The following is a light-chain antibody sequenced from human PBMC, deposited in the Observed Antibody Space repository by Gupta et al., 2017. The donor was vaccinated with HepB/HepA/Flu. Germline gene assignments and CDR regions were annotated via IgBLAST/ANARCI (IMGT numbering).Light chain of an antibody. CDR1: VSNIGGFNL. J-gene: IGLJ2*01. Sequence: QSTLTQPASVSGSPGKSVTISCTGAVSNIGGFNLVSWYQQPPGKAPRLMIYEVTKRPSGVSNRFSGSRSGNTASLTISGLQAEDEADYYCCSYGGSGTFVIFGGGTSLTVL. CDR2: EVT. CDR3: CSYGGSGTFVI. V-gene: IGLV2-23*02.